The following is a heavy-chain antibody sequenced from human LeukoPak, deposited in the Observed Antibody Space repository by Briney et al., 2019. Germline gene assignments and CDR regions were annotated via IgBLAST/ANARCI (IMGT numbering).Heavy chain of an antibody. Sequence: GESLKISCKGSGYTFTNYWIAWVRQMPGKGLEWMGMIYPGDSDTRYSPSFQGQVTISADKSISTAYLQWSSLKASDTAMYYCARHEVFYLLPGLADPWGQGTLVTVSS. CDR3: ARHEVFYLLPGLADP. D-gene: IGHD2-15*01. V-gene: IGHV5-51*01. CDR1: GYTFTNYW. J-gene: IGHJ5*02. CDR2: IYPGDSDT.